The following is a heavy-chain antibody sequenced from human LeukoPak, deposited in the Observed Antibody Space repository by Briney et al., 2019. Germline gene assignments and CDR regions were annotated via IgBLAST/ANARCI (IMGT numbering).Heavy chain of an antibody. J-gene: IGHJ4*02. CDR3: ARDNYAEDYYDSSGYYPIDY. D-gene: IGHD3-22*01. Sequence: SETLSLTCAVSGYSISSGNSWGWVRQPPGKGLEWIGGIYHRAGSSYYNPSLKSRLTISVDTSKNQFSLNLTSVTAADTAVYYCARDNYAEDYYDSSGYYPIDYWGQGTLVTVSS. CDR2: IYHRAGSS. CDR1: GYSISSGNS. V-gene: IGHV4-38-2*02.